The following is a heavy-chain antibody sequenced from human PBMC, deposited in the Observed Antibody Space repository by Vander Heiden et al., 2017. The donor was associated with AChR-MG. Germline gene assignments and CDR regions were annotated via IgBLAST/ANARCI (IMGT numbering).Heavy chain of an antibody. V-gene: IGHV3-33*01. D-gene: IGHD1-26*01. CDR1: GFTFSTYG. J-gene: IGHJ4*02. Sequence: QVQLVESGGGVVQPGRSLRLSCVASGFTFSTYGMHWVRQAPGKGLKWVAVIWFDGSNKYYADSVKGRFTISRDNSKNTLYLQMNSLRAEDTAVYYCARDRWGAAPPDYWGQGTLVTVSS. CDR3: ARDRWGAAPPDY. CDR2: IWFDGSNK.